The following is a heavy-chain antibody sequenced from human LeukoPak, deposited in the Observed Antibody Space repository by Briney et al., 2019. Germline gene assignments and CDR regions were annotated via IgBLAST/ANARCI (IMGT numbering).Heavy chain of an antibody. CDR1: GDSISTRTYH. V-gene: IGHV4-61*05. CDR3: ARGGVVVQDAFDI. D-gene: IGHD1-1*01. Sequence: SETLSLTCTVSGDSISTRTYHWGWIRQPSGKGLEWIGSIYSSGNTNDNPSLKSRLTISVNTSKNQFSLKLTSVTAADTAMYYCARGGVVVQDAFDIWGQGTMVTVSS. J-gene: IGHJ3*02. CDR2: IYSSGNT.